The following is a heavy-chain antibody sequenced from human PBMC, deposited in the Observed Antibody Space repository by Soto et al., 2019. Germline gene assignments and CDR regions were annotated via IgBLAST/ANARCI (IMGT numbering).Heavy chain of an antibody. J-gene: IGHJ4*02. V-gene: IGHV3-21*01. D-gene: IGHD3-3*01. Sequence: LRLSCAASGFTFSSYSMNWVRQAPGKGLEWVSSISSSSSYIYYADSVKGRFTISRDNAKNSLYLQMNSLRAEDTAVYYCARATDFWSGFMYWGQGTLVTVSS. CDR1: GFTFSSYS. CDR3: ARATDFWSGFMY. CDR2: ISSSSSYI.